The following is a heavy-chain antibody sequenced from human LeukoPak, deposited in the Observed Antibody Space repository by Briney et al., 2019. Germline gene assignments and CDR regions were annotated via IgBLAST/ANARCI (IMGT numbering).Heavy chain of an antibody. D-gene: IGHD1-20*01. CDR3: ARDCGDNWKYSIWAYLDP. CDR2: IYTSGST. J-gene: IGHJ5*02. CDR1: GGSISSYY. V-gene: IGHV4-4*07. Sequence: SETLSLTCTVSGGSISSYYWSWIRQPAGKGLEWIGRIYTSGSTNYHPSLKSRVTMSVDTSKNQFSLKLSSVTAADTAVYYCARDCGDNWKYSIWAYLDPWGQGTPVTVSS.